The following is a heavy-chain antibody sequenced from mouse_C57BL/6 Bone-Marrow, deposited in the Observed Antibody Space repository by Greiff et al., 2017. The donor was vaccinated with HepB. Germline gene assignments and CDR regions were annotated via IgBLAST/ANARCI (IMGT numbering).Heavy chain of an antibody. Sequence: VQLQQSGPELVKPGASVKISCKASGYSFTGYYMNWVKQSPEKSLEWIGEINPSTGGTTYNQKFKAKATLTVDKSSSTAYMQIKSLTSEDSAVYYCARPRGSSLWNFDVWGTGTTVTVSS. CDR2: INPSTGGT. V-gene: IGHV1-42*01. CDR1: GYSFTGYY. D-gene: IGHD1-1*01. CDR3: ARPRGSSLWNFDV. J-gene: IGHJ1*03.